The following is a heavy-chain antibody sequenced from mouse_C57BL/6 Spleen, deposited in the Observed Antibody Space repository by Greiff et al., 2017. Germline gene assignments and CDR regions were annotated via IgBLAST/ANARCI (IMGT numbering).Heavy chain of an antibody. CDR1: GYTFTDYN. D-gene: IGHD3-2*02. CDR3: ASLDSSGYDY. Sequence: EVKLVESGPELVKPGASVKMSCKASGYTFTDYNMHWVKQSHGKSLEWIGYINPNNGGTSYNQKFKGKATLTVNKSSSTAYMELRSLTSEDSAVYYCASLDSSGYDYWGQGTTLTVSS. J-gene: IGHJ2*01. V-gene: IGHV1-22*01. CDR2: INPNNGGT.